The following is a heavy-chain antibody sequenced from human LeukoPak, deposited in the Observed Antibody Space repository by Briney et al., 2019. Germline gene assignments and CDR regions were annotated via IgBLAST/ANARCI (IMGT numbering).Heavy chain of an antibody. CDR3: AKRDTIAYYYMDV. D-gene: IGHD3-10*01. V-gene: IGHV3-30*02. Sequence: GGSLRLSCAASGFTFSSYGMHWVRQAPGKGLEWVAFIRYDGSNKYYADSVKGRFTISRDNSKNTLYLQMNSLRAEDTAVYYCAKRDTIAYYYMDVWGKGTTVTISS. CDR1: GFTFSSYG. J-gene: IGHJ6*03. CDR2: IRYDGSNK.